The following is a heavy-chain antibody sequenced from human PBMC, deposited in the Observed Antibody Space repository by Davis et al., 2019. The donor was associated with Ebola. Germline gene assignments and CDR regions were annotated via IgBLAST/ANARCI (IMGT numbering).Heavy chain of an antibody. Sequence: PSETLSLTCTVSGGSISSGSYYWGWIRQPPGKGLEWIGEINHSGSTNYNPSLKSRVTISVDTSKNQFSLKLSSVTAADTAVYYCARGAPVPAAMFDPWGQGTLVTVSS. CDR2: INHSGST. CDR1: GGSISSGSYY. V-gene: IGHV4-39*07. J-gene: IGHJ5*02. CDR3: ARGAPVPAAMFDP. D-gene: IGHD2-2*01.